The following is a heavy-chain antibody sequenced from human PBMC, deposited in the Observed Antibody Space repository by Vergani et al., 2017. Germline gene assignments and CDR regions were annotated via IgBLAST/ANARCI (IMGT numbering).Heavy chain of an antibody. CDR2: MNPNSGNT. V-gene: IGHV1-8*01. CDR3: VRLLHYDFWSGYWENWFDP. J-gene: IGHJ5*02. CDR1: GYTFTSYD. Sequence: QVQLVQSGAEVKKPGASVKVSCKASGYTFTSYDINWVRQATGQGLEWMGWMNPNSGNTGYAQKFQGRVTMTRNTSISTAYMELSSLRSEDTAVYYCVRLLHYDFWSGYWENWFDPWGQGTLVTVSS. D-gene: IGHD3-3*01.